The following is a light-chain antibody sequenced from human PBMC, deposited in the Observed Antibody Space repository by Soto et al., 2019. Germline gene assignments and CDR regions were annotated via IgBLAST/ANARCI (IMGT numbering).Light chain of an antibody. CDR2: GAS. J-gene: IGKJ2*01. CDR1: QSVSSSY. V-gene: IGKV3-20*01. Sequence: EIVLTQSPGTLSLSVGERATLSCRASQSVSSSYLAWYQQKPGQAPRLLIYGASSRATGIPDRFSGSGSGTDFTLTISRLEPEDFAVYYCQQYGSSSMYTFGQGTKLEIK. CDR3: QQYGSSSMYT.